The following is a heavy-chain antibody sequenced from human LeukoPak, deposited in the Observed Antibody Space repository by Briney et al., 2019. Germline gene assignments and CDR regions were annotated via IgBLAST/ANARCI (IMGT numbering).Heavy chain of an antibody. Sequence: PGGSLRLSCAASGFTVSSNCMSWVRQAPGKGLEWVSVIYSGGSTYYADSVKGRFTISRDNSKNTLYLQMNSLRAEDTAVYYCARLWFGEYYFDYWGQGTLVTVSS. V-gene: IGHV3-53*01. D-gene: IGHD3-10*01. CDR3: ARLWFGEYYFDY. CDR2: IYSGGST. CDR1: GFTVSSNC. J-gene: IGHJ4*02.